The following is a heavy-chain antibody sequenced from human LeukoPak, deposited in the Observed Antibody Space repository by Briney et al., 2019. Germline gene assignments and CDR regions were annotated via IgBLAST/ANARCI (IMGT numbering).Heavy chain of an antibody. J-gene: IGHJ4*02. CDR3: ARGYVDTAGEDYFDY. CDR1: GFTFSSYD. Sequence: GGSLRLSCAASGFTFSSYDMHWVRQATGKGLEWVSAIGTAGDTYYPGSAKGRFTISRESAKNSLYLQMNSLRAGDTAVYYCARGYVDTAGEDYFDYWGQGTLVTVSS. V-gene: IGHV3-13*01. CDR2: IGTAGDT. D-gene: IGHD5-18*01.